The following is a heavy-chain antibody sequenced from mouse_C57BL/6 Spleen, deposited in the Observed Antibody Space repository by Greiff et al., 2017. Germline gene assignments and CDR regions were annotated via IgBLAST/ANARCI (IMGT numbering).Heavy chain of an antibody. D-gene: IGHD1-1*01. CDR2: FYPGSGSI. V-gene: IGHV1-62-2*01. CDR1: GYTFTEYT. Sequence: QLKQSGAELVKPGASVKLSCKASGYTFTEYTIHWVKQRSGQGLEWIGWFYPGSGSIKYNEKFKDKATLTADKSSSTVYMELSRLTSEDSAVYFCARAEDPYGSSYYAMDYWGQGTSVTVSS. J-gene: IGHJ4*01. CDR3: ARAEDPYGSSYYAMDY.